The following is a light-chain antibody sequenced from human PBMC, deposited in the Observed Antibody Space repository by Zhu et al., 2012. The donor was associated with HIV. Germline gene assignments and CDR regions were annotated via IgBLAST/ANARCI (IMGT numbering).Light chain of an antibody. J-gene: IGKJ1*01. CDR1: QSISHSF. CDR3: LQHGISST. Sequence: EIVLTQSPGTLSLSPGERATLSCRASQSISHSFLAWYQQKAGQAPRLLIYLTSTRAIGIPDRFSGSGSGTDFTLTVSRLEPEDSAVYYCLQHGISSTFGQGTKVEIK. V-gene: IGKV3-20*01. CDR2: LTS.